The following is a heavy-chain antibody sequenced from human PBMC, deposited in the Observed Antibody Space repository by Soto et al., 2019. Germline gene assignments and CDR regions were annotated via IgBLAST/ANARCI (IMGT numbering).Heavy chain of an antibody. CDR2: INTAKGYT. CDR1: GYTFTSYA. Sequence: QVQVVQSGAEVKKPGASVKVSCKASGYTFTSYAMHWVRQAPGHRLEWMGWINTAKGYTKYSQMFQGRVTIARDTSESTAYLELSSLSSEDTAVYYCVRGSSSATTFYFDLWGRGTLVTVSS. V-gene: IGHV1-3*04. D-gene: IGHD4-17*01. CDR3: VRGSSSATTFYFDL. J-gene: IGHJ2*01.